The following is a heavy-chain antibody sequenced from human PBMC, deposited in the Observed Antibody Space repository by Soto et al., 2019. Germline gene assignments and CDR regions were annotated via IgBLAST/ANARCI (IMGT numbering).Heavy chain of an antibody. CDR3: ARSGGYYDSSGYYYGFDY. CDR1: GGSISSYY. V-gene: IGHV4-59*01. CDR2: IYYSGST. D-gene: IGHD3-22*01. Sequence: PSETLSLTCTVSGGSISSYYWSWIRQPPGKGLEWIGYIYYSGSTNYNPSLKSRVTISVDTSKNQFSLKLSSVTAADTAVYYCARSGGYYDSSGYYYGFDYWGQGTLVTVPQ. J-gene: IGHJ4*02.